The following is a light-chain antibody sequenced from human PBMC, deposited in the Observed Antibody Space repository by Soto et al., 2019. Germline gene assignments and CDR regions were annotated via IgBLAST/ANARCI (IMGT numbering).Light chain of an antibody. Sequence: EIVMTQSPATLSVSPGERATLSCRASRSVSSNLAWYQQKPGQAPRLLMYGASTRATGIPARFSGSGSGTEFTLTISSLQSEDFAVYYCQQYGRSLTFGGGTKVEIK. CDR1: RSVSSN. J-gene: IGKJ4*01. CDR3: QQYGRSLT. CDR2: GAS. V-gene: IGKV3-15*01.